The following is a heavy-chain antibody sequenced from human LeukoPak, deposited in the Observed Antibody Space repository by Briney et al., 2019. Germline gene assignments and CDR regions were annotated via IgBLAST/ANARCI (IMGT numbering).Heavy chain of an antibody. CDR3: ARVTTFPYHYYYMDV. CDR2: IFYSGST. V-gene: IGHV4-39*07. Sequence: SETLSLTCTVSGGSISTSSYYWGWVRQPPGKGLEWIGNIFYSGSTYYSPSLKSRVTISLDTSKNQFSLKLSSVTAADTAVYYCARVTTFPYHYYYMDVWGKGTTVTISS. J-gene: IGHJ6*03. D-gene: IGHD4-17*01. CDR1: GGSISTSSYY.